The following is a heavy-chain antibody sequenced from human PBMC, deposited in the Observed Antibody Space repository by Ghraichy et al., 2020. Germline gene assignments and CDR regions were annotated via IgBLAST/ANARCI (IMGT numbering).Heavy chain of an antibody. CDR3: ARERFGELSLDY. V-gene: IGHV3-53*01. J-gene: IGHJ4*02. D-gene: IGHD3-10*01. Sequence: GGSLRLSCAASGFTVSSNYMSWVRQAPGKGLEWVSVIYSDGSTYYADSVKGRFTISRDNSKNTLYLQMNSLRAEDTAVYYCARERFGELSLDYWGQGTLVTVSS. CDR1: GFTVSSNY. CDR2: IYSDGST.